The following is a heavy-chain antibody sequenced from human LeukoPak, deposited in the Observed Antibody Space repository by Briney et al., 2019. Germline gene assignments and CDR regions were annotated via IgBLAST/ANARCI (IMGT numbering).Heavy chain of an antibody. V-gene: IGHV1-69*13. CDR1: GGTFSSYA. CDR2: IIPIFGTA. J-gene: IGHJ1*01. D-gene: IGHD3-9*01. Sequence: SMKVSCKASGGTFSSYAISWVRQAPGQGLEWMGGIIPIFGTANYAQKFQGRVTITADESTSTAYMELSSLRSEDTAVYYCANLAYDILTGYQEYFQHWGQGTLVTVSS. CDR3: ANLAYDILTGYQEYFQH.